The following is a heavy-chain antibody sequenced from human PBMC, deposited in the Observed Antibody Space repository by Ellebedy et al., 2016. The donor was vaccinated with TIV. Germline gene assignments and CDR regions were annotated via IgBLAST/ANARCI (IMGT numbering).Heavy chain of an antibody. CDR1: GFTFYSHD. D-gene: IGHD4-17*01. Sequence: PGGSLRLSCATSGFTFYSHDVNWVRQAPGKGLAWVSGISGGGDSTYYADSVKGRFTVSSDKSKNMLYLQMNSLRVEDTAVYYCARDENYGAEVIDYWGQGTLVTVSS. CDR2: ISGGGDST. V-gene: IGHV3-23*01. CDR3: ARDENYGAEVIDY. J-gene: IGHJ4*02.